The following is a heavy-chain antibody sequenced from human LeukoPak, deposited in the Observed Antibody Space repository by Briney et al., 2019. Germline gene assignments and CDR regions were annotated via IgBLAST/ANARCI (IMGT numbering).Heavy chain of an antibody. V-gene: IGHV4-39*07. J-gene: IGHJ4*02. Sequence: SETLSLTCTVSGGSILSTIYYWAWIRQPPGKGLEWIGSIHYSGPTYFNPSLKSRVTISIDTSKSQFSLKLTSVTAADTAVYYCARDGPVKWGQGTLVTVSS. CDR1: GGSILSTIYY. CDR3: ARDGPVK. CDR2: IHYSGPT. D-gene: IGHD3-22*01.